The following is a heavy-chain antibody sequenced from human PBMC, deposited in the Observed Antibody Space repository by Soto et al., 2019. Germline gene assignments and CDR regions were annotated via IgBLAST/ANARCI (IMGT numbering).Heavy chain of an antibody. CDR1: GGSFSGYY. D-gene: IGHD4-17*01. Sequence: QVQLQQWGAGLLKPSETLSLTCAVYGGSFSGYYWSWIRQPPGKGLEWIGEINHSGSTNYNPSLTGRVTISVDTSKNQFSLKLSSVTAADTAVYYCARKGRVGRMTTVNYWGQGTLVTVSS. J-gene: IGHJ4*02. CDR2: INHSGST. V-gene: IGHV4-34*01. CDR3: ARKGRVGRMTTVNY.